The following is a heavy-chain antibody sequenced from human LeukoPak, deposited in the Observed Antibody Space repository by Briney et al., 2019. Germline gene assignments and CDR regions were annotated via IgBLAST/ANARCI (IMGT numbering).Heavy chain of an antibody. CDR2: INPNSGGT. D-gene: IGHD5-12*01. Sequence: ASVKVSCKASGYTFTGYYMHWVRQAPGQGLEWMGWINPNSGGTNYAQKFQGWVTMTRDTSISTAYMELSRLRSDDTAAYYCARARSFGVDIVATMGPYYYGMDVWGKGTTVTVSS. J-gene: IGHJ6*04. CDR1: GYTFTGYY. V-gene: IGHV1-2*04. CDR3: ARARSFGVDIVATMGPYYYGMDV.